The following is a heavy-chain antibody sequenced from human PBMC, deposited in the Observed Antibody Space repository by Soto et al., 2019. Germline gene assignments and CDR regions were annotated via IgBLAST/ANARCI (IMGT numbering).Heavy chain of an antibody. Sequence: TLSLTCTVSGGSISSYYWSWIRQPPGKALEWLALIYWDDDKRYSPSLKSRLTITKDTSKNQVVLTMTNMDPVDTATYYCAHRHDYYDSSGYYINWFDHWGQGTMVTVS. CDR3: AHRHDYYDSSGYYINWFDH. V-gene: IGHV2-5*08. D-gene: IGHD3-22*01. CDR2: IYWDDDK. J-gene: IGHJ5*02. CDR1: GGSISSYYW.